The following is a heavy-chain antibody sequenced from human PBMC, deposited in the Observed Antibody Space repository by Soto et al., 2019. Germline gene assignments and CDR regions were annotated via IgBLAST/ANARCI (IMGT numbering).Heavy chain of an antibody. CDR2: ISAYNGNT. V-gene: IGHV1-18*01. J-gene: IGHJ4*02. D-gene: IGHD3-10*01. Sequence: ASVKASCKASGYTFTNYGFSWVRQAPGQGLEWMGWISAYNGNTKYAQKLQGRVTMTTDTSTSTAYMELRSPRSDDTAVYYCARDLGVGMEDYWGQGTPVTVSS. CDR1: GYTFTNYG. CDR3: ARDLGVGMEDY.